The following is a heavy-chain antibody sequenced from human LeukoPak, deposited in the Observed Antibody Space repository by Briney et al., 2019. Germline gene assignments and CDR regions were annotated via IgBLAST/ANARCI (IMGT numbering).Heavy chain of an antibody. Sequence: PSETLSLTCTVSGGSISSYYWSWIRQPAGKGLEWIGRIYTSGSTNYNPSLKSRVTMSVDTSKNQFSLKLSSVTAADTAVYYCARDAGKRWYSSGSDAFDIWGQGTMVTVSS. V-gene: IGHV4-4*07. CDR3: ARDAGKRWYSSGSDAFDI. CDR2: IYTSGST. CDR1: GGSISSYY. D-gene: IGHD6-19*01. J-gene: IGHJ3*02.